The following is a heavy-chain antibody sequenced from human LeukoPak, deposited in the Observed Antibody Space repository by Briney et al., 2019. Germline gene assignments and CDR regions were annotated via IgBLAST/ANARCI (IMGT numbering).Heavy chain of an antibody. CDR1: GFTFSSYS. CDR2: ISSSSSYI. CDR3: ARDQGYGAGFGEFSSY. D-gene: IGHD3-10*01. J-gene: IGHJ4*02. Sequence: GGSLRLSCAASGFTFSSYSMNWVRQAPGKGLEWVSSISSSSSYIYYADSVKGRFTISRDNAKNSLYLQMNSLRAEETAVYYCARDQGYGAGFGEFSSYWGQGTLVTVSS. V-gene: IGHV3-21*01.